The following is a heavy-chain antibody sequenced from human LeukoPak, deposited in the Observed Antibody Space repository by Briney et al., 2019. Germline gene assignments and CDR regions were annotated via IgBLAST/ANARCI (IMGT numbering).Heavy chain of an antibody. CDR3: ARASSSDTAMDTGY. CDR2: ISAYNGNT. D-gene: IGHD5-18*01. Sequence: ASVKVSCKASGYTFTSYGISWVRQAPGQGLEWMGWISAYNGNTNYAQKLQGRVTMTTDTSTSTAYMELRSLRSDDTAVYYRARASSSDTAMDTGYWGQGTLVTVSS. CDR1: GYTFTSYG. J-gene: IGHJ4*02. V-gene: IGHV1-18*01.